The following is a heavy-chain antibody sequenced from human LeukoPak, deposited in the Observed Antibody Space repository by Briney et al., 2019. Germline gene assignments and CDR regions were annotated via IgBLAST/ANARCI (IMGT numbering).Heavy chain of an antibody. CDR3: AKRYYDSSGYRWFDY. Sequence: GGSLRLSCAASGFTFSSYAMSWVRQAPGKGLERVSTISGISGSTYYADSVKGRFTISRDNSKNTLYLQMNSLRAEDTAVYYCAKRYYDSSGYRWFDYWGQGTLVTVSS. D-gene: IGHD3-22*01. CDR2: ISGISGST. V-gene: IGHV3-23*01. J-gene: IGHJ4*02. CDR1: GFTFSSYA.